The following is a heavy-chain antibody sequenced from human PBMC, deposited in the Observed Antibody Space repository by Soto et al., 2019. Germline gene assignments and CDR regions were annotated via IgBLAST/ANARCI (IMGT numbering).Heavy chain of an antibody. CDR1: RVAFSKFI. V-gene: IGHV1-69*01. CDR2: IIPIFGTA. D-gene: IGHD6-19*01. Sequence: QAQLEQSGGEVKKPGSSVKVSCKASRVAFSKFIVTWVRQAPGLGLEWAGGIIPIFGTANYAQKFQGRVTITADESTSTSYMEVNNLRSEDTAVYYCAKVRYSSPMGYYYGMDVWGQGTTVTVSS. J-gene: IGHJ6*02. CDR3: AKVRYSSPMGYYYGMDV.